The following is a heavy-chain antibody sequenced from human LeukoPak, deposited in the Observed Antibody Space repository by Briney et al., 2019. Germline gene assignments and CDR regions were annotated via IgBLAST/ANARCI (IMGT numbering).Heavy chain of an antibody. CDR3: AKGVSSSWPAPV. Sequence: GGSLRLSFAASGFTLRNYAMSWVRQAPGKGLEWVSSIGAGDKYTYHIDSVKGRFTITRDNSKNTLYLQMNSLRAGDTAIYYCAKGVSSSWPAPVWGQGTTVTVSS. CDR1: GFTLRNYA. V-gene: IGHV3-23*01. J-gene: IGHJ6*02. D-gene: IGHD6-13*01. CDR2: IGAGDKYT.